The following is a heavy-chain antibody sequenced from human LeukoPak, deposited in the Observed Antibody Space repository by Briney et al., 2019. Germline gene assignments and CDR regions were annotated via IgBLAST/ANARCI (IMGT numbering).Heavy chain of an antibody. CDR3: AKDGASSSSWIYYYYYYYMDV. D-gene: IGHD6-13*01. CDR2: IRYDGSNK. Sequence: GGSLRLSCAASGFTFLSYGMHWVRQAPGKGLEWVAFIRYDGSNKYYADSVKGRFTISRDNSKNTLYLQMNSLRAEDTAVYYCAKDGASSSSWIYYYYYYYMDVWGKGTTVTISS. V-gene: IGHV3-30*02. J-gene: IGHJ6*03. CDR1: GFTFLSYG.